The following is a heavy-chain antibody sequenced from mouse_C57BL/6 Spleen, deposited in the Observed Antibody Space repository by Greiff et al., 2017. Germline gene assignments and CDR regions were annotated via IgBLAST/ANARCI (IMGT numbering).Heavy chain of an antibody. CDR1: GFSLTTYS. J-gene: IGHJ1*03. V-gene: IGHV2-5*01. CDR2: IWRGGIT. Sequence: VKVEESGPGLVQPSQSLSITCTVSGFSLTTYSVHWVRQSPGKGLEWLGVIWRGGITDYNAAFMSKLTITKDNSKSQVFFKMNSLQADDTAIYYCAKESYYGSSPYWYFDVWGTGTTVTVSS. D-gene: IGHD1-1*01. CDR3: AKESYYGSSPYWYFDV.